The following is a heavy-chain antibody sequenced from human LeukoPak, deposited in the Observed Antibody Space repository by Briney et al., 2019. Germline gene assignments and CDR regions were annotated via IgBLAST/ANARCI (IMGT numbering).Heavy chain of an antibody. D-gene: IGHD6-13*01. CDR2: MNPNSGNT. J-gene: IGHJ5*02. Sequence: ASVKVSCKASGYTFTSYDINWVRQATGQGLEWMGWMNPNSGNTGYAQKFQGRVTMTRNTSISTAYMELSSLRSEDTAVYYCARGKTKAAAGLRFDPCGQGNLVTVSS. CDR1: GYTFTSYD. CDR3: ARGKTKAAAGLRFDP. V-gene: IGHV1-8*01.